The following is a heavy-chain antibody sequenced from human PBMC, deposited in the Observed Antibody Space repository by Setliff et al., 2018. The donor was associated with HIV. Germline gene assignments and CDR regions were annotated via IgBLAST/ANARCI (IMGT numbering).Heavy chain of an antibody. CDR2: INPSGGST. CDR3: ARDFMGLRYFDWLLGDAFDI. CDR1: GSTFTSYY. V-gene: IGHV1-46*01. Sequence: ASVKVSCKASGSTFTSYYMHWVRQAPGQGLEWMGIINPSGGSTSYAQKFQGRVTMTRDTSTSTVYMELSSLRSEDTAVYYCARDFMGLRYFDWLLGDAFDIWGQGTMVTV. D-gene: IGHD3-9*01. J-gene: IGHJ3*02.